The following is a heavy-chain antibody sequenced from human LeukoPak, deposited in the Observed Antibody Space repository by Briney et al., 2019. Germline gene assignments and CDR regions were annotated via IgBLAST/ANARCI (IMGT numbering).Heavy chain of an antibody. D-gene: IGHD6-13*01. V-gene: IGHV4-38-2*02. CDR1: GYSISSGYY. CDR3: AKDLVRSSSWYVGYFDY. Sequence: PSETLSLTCAVSGYSISSGYYWGWIRQPPGKGLEWIGSIYHSGSTYYNPSLKSRVTISVDTSKNQFSLKLSSVTAADTAVYYCAKDLVRSSSWYVGYFDYWGQGTLVTVSS. J-gene: IGHJ4*02. CDR2: IYHSGST.